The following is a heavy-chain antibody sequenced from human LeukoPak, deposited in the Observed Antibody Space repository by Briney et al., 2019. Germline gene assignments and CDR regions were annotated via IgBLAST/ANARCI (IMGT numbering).Heavy chain of an antibody. Sequence: SETLTLTCTVSGGSISSSSYYWGWIRQSPGKGLEWIGNVNYSGRTFSNPSLKSRVTMSLDTSKNQFSLNLSSNCVLSYWVAAGKTFLYFDLWGRGTLDSVSS. V-gene: IGHV4-39*07. J-gene: IGHJ2*01. CDR3: KTFLYFDL. D-gene: IGHD6-13*01. CDR1: GGSISSSSYY. CDR2: VNYSGRT.